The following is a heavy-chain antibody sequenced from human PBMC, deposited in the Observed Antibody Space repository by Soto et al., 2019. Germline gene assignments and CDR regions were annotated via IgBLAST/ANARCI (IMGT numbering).Heavy chain of an antibody. D-gene: IGHD4-17*01. CDR1: GYTFTSYG. V-gene: IGHV1-18*01. CDR2: ISAYNGNT. Sequence: QVQLVQSGAEVKKPGASVKVSCKASGYTFTSYGISWVRQAPGQGLEWMGWISAYNGNTNYAQKLQGRVTMTTDTATSTAHRELRSLRSDDPAVYYCARDSGYGDYEAFVDVWGQGTTVTVSS. J-gene: IGHJ6*02. CDR3: ARDSGYGDYEAFVDV.